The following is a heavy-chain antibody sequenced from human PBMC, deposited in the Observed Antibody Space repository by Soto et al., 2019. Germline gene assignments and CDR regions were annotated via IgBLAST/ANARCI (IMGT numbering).Heavy chain of an antibody. J-gene: IGHJ4*02. CDR2: IIANGGT. V-gene: IGHV3-23*01. CDR1: GFTFNHYA. D-gene: IGHD2-15*01. CDR3: AKDYTVAADPSSVILFDY. Sequence: GGALRLSCADSGFTFNHYAMSWVRQAPGKGLEWVSIIIANGGTFYADSVKGRFTISRDNSKNTVYLQMSSLRVEDTAIYYCAKDYTVAADPSSVILFDYWGQGALVTVSS.